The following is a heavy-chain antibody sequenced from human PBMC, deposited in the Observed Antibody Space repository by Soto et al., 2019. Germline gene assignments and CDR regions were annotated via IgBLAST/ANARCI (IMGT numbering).Heavy chain of an antibody. D-gene: IGHD4-17*01. V-gene: IGHV3-33*01. CDR2: IWYDGSNK. CDR3: ARGQTYGYYVFDY. J-gene: IGHJ4*02. Sequence: QVQLVESGGGVVQPGRSLRLSCAASGFTFSSYGMHWVRQAPGKGLEWVAGIWYDGSNKYYADSVKGRFTISRDNSKNTLYLQMNSLRAEDTAVYYCARGQTYGYYVFDYWGQGTRVTVSS. CDR1: GFTFSSYG.